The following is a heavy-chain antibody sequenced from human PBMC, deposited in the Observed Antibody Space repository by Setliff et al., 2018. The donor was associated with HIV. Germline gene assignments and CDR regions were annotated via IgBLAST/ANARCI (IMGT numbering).Heavy chain of an antibody. D-gene: IGHD3-10*01. CDR2: INPTGGST. CDR3: AREFTTVRGVTITKYFDL. CDR1: GYTFTSQY. V-gene: IGHV1-46*01. J-gene: IGHJ2*01. Sequence: ASVKVSCKASGYTFTSQYLHWVRQAPGQGLEWMGVINPTGGSTTYAQNFQGRVTMTRDTSTSTVYMEVSSLRSEDTAVHYCAREFTTVRGVTITKYFDLWGRGTLVTVSS.